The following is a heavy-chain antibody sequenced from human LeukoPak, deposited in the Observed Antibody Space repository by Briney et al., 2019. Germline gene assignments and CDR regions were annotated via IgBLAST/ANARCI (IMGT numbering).Heavy chain of an antibody. CDR2: ISYDGSNK. CDR1: GFTFSSYA. V-gene: IGHV3-30-3*01. D-gene: IGHD3-16*01. CDR3: ARDLGS. J-gene: IGHJ4*02. Sequence: PGRSLRLSCAASGFTFSSYAMHWVRQAPGKGLEWVAVISYDGSNKYYADSVKGRFTISRDNSKNTLYLQMNSLRAEDTAVYYCARDLGSWGQGTLVTVSS.